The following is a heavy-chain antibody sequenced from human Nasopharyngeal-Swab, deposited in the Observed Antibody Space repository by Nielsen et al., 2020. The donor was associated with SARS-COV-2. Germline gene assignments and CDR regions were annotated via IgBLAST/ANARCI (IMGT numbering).Heavy chain of an antibody. CDR3: ARIPWYPSGSIYYFDY. Sequence: SGPTLVTPTETLTLTCTVSGFSLSNARMGVSWIRPPPGKALEWLAHIFSNDEKSYSTSLKSRLTISKDTSKSQVVLTMTNMDPVDTATYYCARIPWYPSGSIYYFDYWGQGTLVTVSS. CDR2: IFSNDEK. D-gene: IGHD2-15*01. CDR1: GFSLSNARMG. V-gene: IGHV2-26*01. J-gene: IGHJ4*02.